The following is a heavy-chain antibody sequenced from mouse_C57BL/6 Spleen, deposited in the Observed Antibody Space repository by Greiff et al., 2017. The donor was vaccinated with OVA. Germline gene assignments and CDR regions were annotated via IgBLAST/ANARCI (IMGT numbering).Heavy chain of an antibody. V-gene: IGHV1-81*01. CDR3: AREEITTVKGDYFDY. CDR1: GYTFTSYG. Sequence: QVQLKQSGAELARPGASVKLSCKASGYTFTSYGISWVKQRPGQGLEWIGEIYPRSGDTYYNEKFKGKATLTADKSSSTAYMELRSLTSEDSAVYVCAREEITTVKGDYFDYWGQGTTLTVSS. D-gene: IGHD1-1*01. CDR2: IYPRSGDT. J-gene: IGHJ2*01.